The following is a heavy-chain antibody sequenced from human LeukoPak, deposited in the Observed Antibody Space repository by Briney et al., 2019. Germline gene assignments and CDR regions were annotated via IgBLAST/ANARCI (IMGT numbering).Heavy chain of an antibody. CDR1: GRSISSYY. CDR2: IYYSGST. J-gene: IGHJ3*02. Sequence: SETLSLTCTVSGRSISSYYWSWIRQPPGKGLEWIGYIYYSGSTNYNPSLKSRVTISVDTSKNQFSLKLSSVTAADTAVYYCARAPIAAAVDIWGQGTMVTVSS. D-gene: IGHD6-13*01. CDR3: ARAPIAAAVDI. V-gene: IGHV4-59*01.